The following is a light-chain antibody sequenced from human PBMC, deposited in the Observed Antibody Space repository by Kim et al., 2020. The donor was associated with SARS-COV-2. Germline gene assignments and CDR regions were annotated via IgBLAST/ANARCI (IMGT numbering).Light chain of an antibody. Sequence: AQGQRATLSCRASQSVSSSYLAWYQQKPGQAPRLLIYGASSRATGIPDRFSGSGSETDFTLTISRLGPEDFAVYYCQQYGSSPRTFGQGTKVDIK. V-gene: IGKV3-20*01. CDR2: GAS. J-gene: IGKJ1*01. CDR1: QSVSSSY. CDR3: QQYGSSPRT.